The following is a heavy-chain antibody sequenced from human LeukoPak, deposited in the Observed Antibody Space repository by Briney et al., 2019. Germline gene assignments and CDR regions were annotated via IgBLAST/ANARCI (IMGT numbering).Heavy chain of an antibody. CDR1: GYTFTSYD. CDR2: MNPNSGNT. Sequence: ASVKVSCKASGYTFTSYDINWVRQATGQGLEWMGWMNPNSGNTGYARKFQGRVTMTRNTSISTAYMELSSLRSEDTAVYYCARDRNSGWGFGYWGQGTLVTVSS. CDR3: ARDRNSGWGFGY. D-gene: IGHD6-19*01. V-gene: IGHV1-8*01. J-gene: IGHJ4*02.